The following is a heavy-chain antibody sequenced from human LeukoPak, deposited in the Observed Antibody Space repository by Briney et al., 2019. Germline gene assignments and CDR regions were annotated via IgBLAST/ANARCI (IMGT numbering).Heavy chain of an antibody. J-gene: IGHJ3*02. D-gene: IGHD6-13*01. CDR1: GYTLTGYY. Sequence: GASVKVSCKASGYTLTGYYMHWVRQAPGQGLEWMGWINPNSGGTNYAQKFQGRVTMTRDTSISTAYMELSRLRSDDTAVYYCARATAASDAFDIWGQGTMVTVSS. CDR3: ARATAASDAFDI. V-gene: IGHV1-2*02. CDR2: INPNSGGT.